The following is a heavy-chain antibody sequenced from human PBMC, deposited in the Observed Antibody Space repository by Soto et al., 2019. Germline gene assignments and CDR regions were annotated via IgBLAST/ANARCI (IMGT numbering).Heavy chain of an antibody. J-gene: IGHJ3*02. CDR3: ASPSGYYYGSGSYPSDAFDI. CDR2: IYPGDSGT. V-gene: IGHV5-51*01. Sequence: PGESLKISCKGSGYKFTTYWIGWVRQMPGKGLEWMGIIYPGDSGTRYSPSFQGQVTISADKSISTAYLQWSGLKASDTAMYYCASPSGYYYGSGSYPSDAFDIWGQGTMVTGSS. CDR1: GYKFTTYW. D-gene: IGHD3-10*01.